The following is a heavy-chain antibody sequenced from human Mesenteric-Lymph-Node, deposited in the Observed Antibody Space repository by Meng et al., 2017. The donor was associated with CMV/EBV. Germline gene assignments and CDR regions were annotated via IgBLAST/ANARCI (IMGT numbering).Heavy chain of an antibody. CDR1: GGPISSGDYY. Sequence: SETLSLTCTVSGGPISSGDYYWSWIRQPPGKGLEWIGYIYYSGSTYYNPSLKSRVTISVDTSKNQFSLKLSSGTAADTAVYYCASLPRSIPPDYYYYGMDVWGQGTTVTVSS. CDR2: IYYSGST. D-gene: IGHD3-3*02. CDR3: ASLPRSIPPDYYYYGMDV. J-gene: IGHJ6*02. V-gene: IGHV4-30-4*08.